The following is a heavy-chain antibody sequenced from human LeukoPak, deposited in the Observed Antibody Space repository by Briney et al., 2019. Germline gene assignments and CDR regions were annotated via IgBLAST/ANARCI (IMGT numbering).Heavy chain of an antibody. V-gene: IGHV4-34*01. CDR1: GGSFSGYY. Sequence: PSETLSLTCAVYGGSFSGYYWSWIRQPPGKGLEWIGEINHSGSTNYNPSLKSRVTISVDTSKNQFSLKLSSVTAADTAVYYCARDSGWHNDLWGHGTLVTVSS. D-gene: IGHD6-19*01. CDR3: ARDSGWHNDL. CDR2: INHSGST. J-gene: IGHJ5*02.